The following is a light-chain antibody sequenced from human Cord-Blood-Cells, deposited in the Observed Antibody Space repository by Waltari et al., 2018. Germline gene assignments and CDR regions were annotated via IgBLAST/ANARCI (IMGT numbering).Light chain of an antibody. CDR2: GSS. V-gene: IGKV3-15*01. CDR3: QPYNNWLWT. CDR1: QSVSSN. Sequence: IAMTQSPATLSVSPGERATLSCTASQSVSSNLAWYYHKPGQAPKLLIYGSSTRATGIPAMFRRRGSEKEFTFTISSLQSEDFAVYCCQPYNNWLWTLGQGTKVEIK. J-gene: IGKJ1*01.